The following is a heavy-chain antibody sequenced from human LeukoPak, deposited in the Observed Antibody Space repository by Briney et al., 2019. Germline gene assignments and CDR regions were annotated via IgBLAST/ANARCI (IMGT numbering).Heavy chain of an antibody. J-gene: IGHJ5*02. CDR2: IYYSGST. CDR3: ARQSSLFDP. V-gene: IGHV4-59*08. D-gene: IGHD6-13*01. CDR1: GGSISSYY. Sequence: SQTLSLTCTVSGGSISSYYWSWIRQPRGKGLEWSGYIYYSGSTNYNPSLKSRVTISVDTSKNQFSLKLSSVTAADTAVYYCARQSSLFDPWGQGTLVTVSS.